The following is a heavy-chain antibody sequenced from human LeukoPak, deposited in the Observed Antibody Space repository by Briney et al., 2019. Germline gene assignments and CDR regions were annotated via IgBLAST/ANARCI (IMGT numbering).Heavy chain of an antibody. CDR3: VRHYVLHIVGPSY. D-gene: IGHD1-26*01. CDR1: GGSFSRYY. V-gene: IGHV4-59*04. Sequence: SETLSLTCAVYGGSFSRYYWTWIRQSPGKGLEWIGNIYYGETTSYNPSFKSRVTISVDSSKNQFSLKVNSVTAADTAMYFCVRHYVLHIVGPSYWGQGILVTVSS. J-gene: IGHJ4*02. CDR2: IYYGETT.